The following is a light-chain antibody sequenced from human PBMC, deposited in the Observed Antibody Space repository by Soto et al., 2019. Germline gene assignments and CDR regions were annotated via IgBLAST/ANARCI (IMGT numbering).Light chain of an antibody. CDR2: EVN. V-gene: IGLV2-8*01. CDR1: SSDVGGYKY. J-gene: IGLJ1*01. CDR3: CSYAGINNLGV. Sequence: QSALTQPPSASGSPGQSVTISCTGTSSDVGGYKYVSWYQQHPDKAPKLMIFEVNKRPSGVPDRFSGSKSGNTASLTVSGLQAEDEADYYCCSYAGINNLGVFGTGTKLTVL.